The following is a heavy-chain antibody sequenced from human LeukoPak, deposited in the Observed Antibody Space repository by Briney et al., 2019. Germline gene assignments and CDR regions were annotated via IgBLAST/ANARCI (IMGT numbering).Heavy chain of an antibody. J-gene: IGHJ4*02. CDR2: FDPEDGET. CDR1: GYTFTSYG. CDR3: ATPHYSSGWFPFDY. Sequence: GASVKVSCKASGYTFTSYGISWVRQAPGKGLEWMGGFDPEDGETIYAQKFQGRVTMTEDTSTDTAYMELSSLRSEDTAVYYCATPHYSSGWFPFDYWGQGTLVTVSS. V-gene: IGHV1-24*01. D-gene: IGHD6-19*01.